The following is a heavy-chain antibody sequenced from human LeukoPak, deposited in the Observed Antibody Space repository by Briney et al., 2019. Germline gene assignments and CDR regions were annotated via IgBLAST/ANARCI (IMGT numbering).Heavy chain of an antibody. V-gene: IGHV4-39*07. CDR1: GGSVSISSYY. CDR2: IYYRGST. CDR3: ARLTSRVRSPYYFDY. D-gene: IGHD3-9*01. J-gene: IGHJ4*02. Sequence: SETLSHTCTVSGGSVSISSYYWGWIRQPPGKGLEWIGSIYYRGSTYYNPSLKSRATISVDTSKNQFSLKLSSVTAADTAVYYCARLTSRVRSPYYFDYWGQGTLVTVSS.